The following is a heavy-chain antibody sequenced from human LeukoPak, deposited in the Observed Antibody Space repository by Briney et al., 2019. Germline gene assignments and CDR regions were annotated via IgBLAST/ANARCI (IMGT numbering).Heavy chain of an antibody. V-gene: IGHV4-34*01. D-gene: IGHD6-19*01. J-gene: IGHJ4*02. Sequence: PGGSLRLSCAASGFTVSSNYMSWVRQAPGKGLEWIGEINHSGSSNYNPSLKSRVTISVDTSKNQFSLRLSSMTAADTAVYYCARLHLVSSGWSPMADSWGQGTLVTVSS. CDR3: ARLHLVSSGWSPMADS. CDR2: INHSGSS. CDR1: GFTVSSNY.